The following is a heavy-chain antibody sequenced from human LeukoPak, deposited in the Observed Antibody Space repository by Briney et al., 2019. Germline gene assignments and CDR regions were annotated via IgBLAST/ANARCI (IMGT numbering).Heavy chain of an antibody. Sequence: ASVKVSCKASGYTFTGYYIHWVRQAPGQGLEWMGWINPDSGGTNYAQKFQGRVTMTRDTSISTAYMELNRLRSDDTAVYYCAKTELGYSASDYWGQGTLVTVSS. CDR1: GYTFTGYY. CDR3: AKTELGYSASDY. V-gene: IGHV1-2*02. D-gene: IGHD6-13*01. J-gene: IGHJ4*02. CDR2: INPDSGGT.